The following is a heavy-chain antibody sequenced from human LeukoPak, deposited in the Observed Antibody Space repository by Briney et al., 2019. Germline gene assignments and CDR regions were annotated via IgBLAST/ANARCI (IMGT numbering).Heavy chain of an antibody. D-gene: IGHD1-26*01. CDR2: INPNSGGA. CDR3: ARDLGSYPFDY. CDR1: GGTFSSYA. J-gene: IGHJ4*02. V-gene: IGHV1-2*06. Sequence: EASVKVSCKASGGTFSSYAISWVRQAPGQGLEWMGRINPNSGGANYAQKFQGRVTMTRDTSISTAYMELSRLRSDDTAVYYCARDLGSYPFDYWGQGTLVTVSS.